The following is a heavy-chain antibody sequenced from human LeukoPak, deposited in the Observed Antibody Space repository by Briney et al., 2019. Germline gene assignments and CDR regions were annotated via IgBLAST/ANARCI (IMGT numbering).Heavy chain of an antibody. CDR2: IRSKANSHAT. CDR1: GFTFSGSA. V-gene: IGHV3-73*01. Sequence: GGSLRLSCAASGFTFSGSAMHWVRQASGKGLEWVGRIRSKANSHATAYAASVKGRFTISRDDSKNTAYLQINSLKTEDTAVYYCTRLGLGATISVMGYYYYMDVWGKGTTVTVSS. J-gene: IGHJ6*03. D-gene: IGHD5-12*01. CDR3: TRLGLGATISVMGYYYYMDV.